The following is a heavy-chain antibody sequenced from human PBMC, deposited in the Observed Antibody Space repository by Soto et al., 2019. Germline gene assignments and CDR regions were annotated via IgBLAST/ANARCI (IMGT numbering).Heavy chain of an antibody. J-gene: IGHJ6*02. V-gene: IGHV3-21*01. CDR3: ARDCSGATCFPGMDV. CDR1: GFSLNYYT. D-gene: IGHD2-15*01. CDR2: ISGSGYI. Sequence: GSLSLSCASSGFSLNYYTLNWVRLAPGKGLEWVSSISGSGYISYADSLRGRVTISRDNAKKSLYLQIISLRAEDAAVYYCARDCSGATCFPGMDVWGLGTTVTVSS.